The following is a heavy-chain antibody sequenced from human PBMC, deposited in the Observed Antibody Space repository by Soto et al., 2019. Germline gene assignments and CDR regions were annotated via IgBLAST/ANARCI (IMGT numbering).Heavy chain of an antibody. CDR3: ARLGGYYQAFDS. Sequence: SETLSLTCTVSGGSINSYYWSWIRQPPGKGLEWIGYIYYSGSTNYNPSLKSRVTISVDSSKNQFSLKLDSVTAADTAVYYCARLGGYYQAFDSWGQGTLVTVS. CDR2: IYYSGST. D-gene: IGHD3-22*01. V-gene: IGHV4-59*08. CDR1: GGSINSYY. J-gene: IGHJ4*02.